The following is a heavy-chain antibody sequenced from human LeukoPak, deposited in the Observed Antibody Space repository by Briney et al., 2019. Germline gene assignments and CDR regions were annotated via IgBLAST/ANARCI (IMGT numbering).Heavy chain of an antibody. V-gene: IGHV4-30-2*01. D-gene: IGHD3-22*01. J-gene: IGHJ4*02. CDR1: GGSISSGGYS. Sequence: SETLSLTCAVSGGSISSGGYSWSWIRQPPGKGLEWIGYIYHSGSTYYNPSLKSRVTISVDRSKNQFSLKLSSVTAADTAVYYCARLYYETGGYYYIDYWGQGTLVTVSS. CDR3: ARLYYETGGYYYIDY. CDR2: IYHSGST.